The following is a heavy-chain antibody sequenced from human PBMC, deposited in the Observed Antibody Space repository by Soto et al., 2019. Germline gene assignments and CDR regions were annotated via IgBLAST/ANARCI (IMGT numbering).Heavy chain of an antibody. CDR2: ISAYNGNT. D-gene: IGHD5-18*01. CDR1: GYTFTSYG. V-gene: IGHV1-18*01. J-gene: IGHJ6*02. CDR3: ARLRGYSYGTGYYYYGMDV. Sequence: GASVKVSCKASGYTFTSYGISWVRQAPGQGLEWMGWISAYNGNTNYAQKLQGRVTMTTDTSTSTAYMELRSLRSDDTAVYYCARLRGYSYGTGYYYYGMDVWGQGTTVTVSS.